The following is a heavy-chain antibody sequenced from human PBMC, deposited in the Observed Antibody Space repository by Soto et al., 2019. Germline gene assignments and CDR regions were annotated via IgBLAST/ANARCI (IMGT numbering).Heavy chain of an antibody. D-gene: IGHD6-6*01. V-gene: IGHV3-15*07. CDR2: IKSKTNGGTT. Sequence: GGSLRLSCAASGFTFSNAWMNWVRQAPGKGLEWVGRIKSKTNGGTTAYAEPVKGRLTISRDDSKNTLFLQMNSLKTEDTAVYYCPTAAKYSSLIGDQDPYYYYGMDVWGQGTTVTVSS. CDR3: PTAAKYSSLIGDQDPYYYYGMDV. J-gene: IGHJ6*02. CDR1: GFTFSNAW.